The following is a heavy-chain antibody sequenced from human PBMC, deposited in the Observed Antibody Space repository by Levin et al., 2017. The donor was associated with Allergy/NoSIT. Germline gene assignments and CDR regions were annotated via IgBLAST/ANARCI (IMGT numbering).Heavy chain of an antibody. CDR3: ARGVYSSSWTLLHFDY. V-gene: IGHV3-33*01. Sequence: QSGGSLRLSCAASGFGFSNFGMHWVRQAPGKGLEWVAVIWFDGSNMYYADSVKGRFTISRDNSKNTLYLQMNSLRAEDTAVYYCARGVYSSSWTLLHFDYWGQGSLVTVSS. J-gene: IGHJ4*02. D-gene: IGHD6-13*01. CDR2: IWFDGSNM. CDR1: GFGFSNFG.